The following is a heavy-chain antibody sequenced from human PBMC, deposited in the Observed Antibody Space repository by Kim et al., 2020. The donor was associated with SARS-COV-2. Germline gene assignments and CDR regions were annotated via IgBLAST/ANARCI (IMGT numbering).Heavy chain of an antibody. CDR3: AKRLGGYGSGSYDY. J-gene: IGHJ4*02. V-gene: IGHV3-23*01. D-gene: IGHD3-10*01. Sequence: ADAVTGRFTISKDNSENRLYLPMNSLSVEDTALYYCAKRLGGYGSGSYDYWGQGILVTVSS.